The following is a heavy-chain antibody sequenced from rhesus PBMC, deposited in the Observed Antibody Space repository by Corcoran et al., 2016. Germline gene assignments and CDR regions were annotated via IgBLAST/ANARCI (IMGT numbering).Heavy chain of an antibody. CDR3: ARRRIQRVQSIGFYYFDF. Sequence: QVTLKESGPALVKPTQTLTLTCSFSGFSLSSSDMGVGWIRQSPRKTLEWFAHIYWNDDKHYSPSLKSRLTISKDTSKSQVLLTRTNVDPEDTATYYCARRRIQRVQSIGFYYFDFWGQGLLVTISS. V-gene: IGHV2-1*01. D-gene: IGHD5-30*01. J-gene: IGHJ4*01. CDR1: GFSLSSSDMG. CDR2: IYWNDDK.